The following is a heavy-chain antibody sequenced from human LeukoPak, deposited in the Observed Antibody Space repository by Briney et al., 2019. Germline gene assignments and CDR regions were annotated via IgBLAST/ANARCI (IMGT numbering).Heavy chain of an antibody. CDR1: GGSFSGYY. D-gene: IGHD1-26*01. CDR3: AREGGSYVIDY. CDR2: IYASGST. Sequence: PSETLSLTCAVYGGSFSGYYWSWVRQPAGKGLEWIGRIYASGSTNYNPSLKSRVTISVDTSRDQFSLKLSSVTAADTAVYYCAREGGSYVIDYWGQGTLVTVSS. V-gene: IGHV4-4*07. J-gene: IGHJ4*02.